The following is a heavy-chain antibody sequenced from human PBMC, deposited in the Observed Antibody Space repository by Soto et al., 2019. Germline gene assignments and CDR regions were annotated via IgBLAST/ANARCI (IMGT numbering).Heavy chain of an antibody. V-gene: IGHV3-7*03. D-gene: IGHD3-16*01. CDR2: IKQDGSAK. CDR3: ARGPRSLRVGELWFGCPPRLHYYYGMDG. J-gene: IGHJ6*02. CDR1: GFTFSSYW. Sequence: PGGSLSLSCAASGFTFSSYWMSWVRQAPGKGLEWVANIKQDGSAKYNVYSVKGRITISRDNAKNSLYLQMTSLRAEDTAVYYCARGPRSLRVGELWFGCPPRLHYYYGMDGWGQGSTVTVSS.